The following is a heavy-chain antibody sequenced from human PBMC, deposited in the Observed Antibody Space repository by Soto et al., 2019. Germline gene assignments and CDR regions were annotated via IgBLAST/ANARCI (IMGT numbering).Heavy chain of an antibody. D-gene: IGHD2-21*02. Sequence: QAQLVESGGGVVQPGRSLTLSCAASGFTFSSFAIHWVRQAPGKGLEWVAAISYDGTTKFYADSVKGRSTISRDNSKNTLYLQMNSLIGEDTAVYYCARDPCGDCFDWYVDLWGHGTLVTVSS. CDR2: ISYDGTTK. CDR1: GFTFSSFA. CDR3: ARDPCGDCFDWYVDL. J-gene: IGHJ2*01. V-gene: IGHV3-30-3*01.